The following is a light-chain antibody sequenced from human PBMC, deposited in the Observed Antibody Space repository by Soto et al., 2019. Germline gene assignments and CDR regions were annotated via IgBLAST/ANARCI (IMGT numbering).Light chain of an antibody. J-gene: IGKJ5*01. CDR3: QQYDNLPST. Sequence: DIQMTQSPSSLSASVGDRVTITCQASQDIRNYLNWYQQKPGKDPKLLIYVASNLETGVPSRFSGSGSGTEFTFTISSLQPEDIATYYCQQYDNLPSTFGQGTRLEIK. CDR2: VAS. V-gene: IGKV1-33*01. CDR1: QDIRNY.